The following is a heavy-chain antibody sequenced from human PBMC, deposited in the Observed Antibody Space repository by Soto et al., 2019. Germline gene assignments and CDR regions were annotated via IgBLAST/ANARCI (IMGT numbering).Heavy chain of an antibody. J-gene: IGHJ4*02. CDR3: ASSRSGSYLNY. Sequence: GGSLRLSCAASGFTFSYYYMSWIRQAPGKGLEWVSYISSSSSYTNYADSVKGRFTISRDNAKNSLYLQMNSLRAEDTAVYYCASSRSGSYLNYWGQGTLVTVSS. V-gene: IGHV3-11*06. D-gene: IGHD1-26*01. CDR1: GFTFSYYY. CDR2: ISSSSSYT.